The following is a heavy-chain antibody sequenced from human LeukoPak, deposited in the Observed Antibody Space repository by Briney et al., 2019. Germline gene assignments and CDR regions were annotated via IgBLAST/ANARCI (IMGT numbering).Heavy chain of an antibody. D-gene: IGHD1-26*01. CDR3: ARTYNGSSHFDY. Sequence: NPGGSLRLSCAASGFSFSSHYMNWVRQAPGKGLEWVSPISSSGGYIYSADSVKGRFTISRDNAKNSVYLHMSSLRAEDTAVYYCARTYNGSSHFDYWGQGTLVTVSS. CDR2: ISSSGGYI. J-gene: IGHJ4*02. CDR1: GFSFSSHY. V-gene: IGHV3-21*01.